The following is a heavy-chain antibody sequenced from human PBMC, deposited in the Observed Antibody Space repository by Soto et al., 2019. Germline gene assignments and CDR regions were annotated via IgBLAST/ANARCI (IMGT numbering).Heavy chain of an antibody. Sequence: QVQLQQWGAGLLKPSETLSLTCAVYGGSFSGYYWSWIRQSPGKGLEWIGEINDSGRTNYNPSLTSRVTISVDTSKKQFSLKLRSVTAADTAVYYCASVLRYLWGQGTLVTVSS. CDR3: ASVLRYL. V-gene: IGHV4-34*01. J-gene: IGHJ4*02. D-gene: IGHD3-16*01. CDR1: GGSFSGYY. CDR2: INDSGRT.